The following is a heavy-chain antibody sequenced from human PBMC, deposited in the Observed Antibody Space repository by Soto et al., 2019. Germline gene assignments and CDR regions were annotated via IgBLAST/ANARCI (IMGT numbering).Heavy chain of an antibody. V-gene: IGHV3-33*05. CDR2: ISYYGSNK. J-gene: IGHJ3*02. Sequence: GWLRLSCSASGFTFSIYGMHWGRQAPGKGLEWVAVISYYGSNKYYADSVKGRFTISRDNSKNTLFLQMTSLRAEDTAVYYCGKGNSKWGTGDAFDIWGQGTMVTV. CDR1: GFTFSIYG. D-gene: IGHD7-27*01. CDR3: GKGNSKWGTGDAFDI.